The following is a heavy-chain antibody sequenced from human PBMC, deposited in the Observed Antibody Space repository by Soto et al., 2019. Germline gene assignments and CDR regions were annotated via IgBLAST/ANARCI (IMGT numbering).Heavy chain of an antibody. D-gene: IGHD4-17*01. Sequence: EVQLVESGGGLIQPGGSLRLSCAASGFTVSSNYMRWVRQAPGQGLEWVSVIYSGGSTDYADSVKGRFTISRDNSKNTLYLQRNSLRAEDTAVYYCARGDGDENWFDPWGQGTLVTVS. CDR2: IYSGGST. CDR3: ARGDGDENWFDP. V-gene: IGHV3-53*01. CDR1: GFTVSSNY. J-gene: IGHJ5*02.